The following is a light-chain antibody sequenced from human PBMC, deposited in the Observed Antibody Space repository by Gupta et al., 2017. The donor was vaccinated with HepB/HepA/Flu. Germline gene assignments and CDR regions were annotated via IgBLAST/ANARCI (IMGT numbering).Light chain of an antibody. CDR1: SSDVGGYNY. V-gene: IGLV2-11*01. CDR2: DVS. CDR3: CSYAGSYTVV. Sequence: QSALTQPRSVSGSPGQSVTISCTGTSSDVGGYNYVSWYQQHPGKAPKLMFYDVSKRPSGAPDRFAGSNAGNTASLTTSGLQAEEAADYYCCSYAGSYTVVFGGGTKLTVL. J-gene: IGLJ2*01.